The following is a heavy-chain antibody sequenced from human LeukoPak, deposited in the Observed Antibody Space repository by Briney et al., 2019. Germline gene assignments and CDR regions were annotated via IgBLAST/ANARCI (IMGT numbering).Heavy chain of an antibody. CDR2: IWYDESNK. CDR1: GFTFSSYG. V-gene: IGHV3-33*01. CDR3: ARDVIKGMTHAIYYYGMDV. Sequence: GTSLRLSYAASGFTFSSYGMQWVRQAPGKGLEWVAVIWYDESNKYYGDSVKGRFTISRDNSKNTVDLQLTSLRAEDTAVYYCARDVIKGMTHAIYYYGMDVWGQGTTVTVSS. D-gene: IGHD2/OR15-2a*01. J-gene: IGHJ6*02.